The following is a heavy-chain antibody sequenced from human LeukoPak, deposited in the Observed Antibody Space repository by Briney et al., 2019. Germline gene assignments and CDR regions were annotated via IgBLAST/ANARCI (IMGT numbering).Heavy chain of an antibody. Sequence: GGSPRLSCAASGFTFSSYSMNWVRQAPGKGLEWVSSISSSSSYIYYADSVKGRFTISRDNAKNSLYLQMNSLRAEDTAVYYCARGMIHREVTCSSTSCYWEYYFDYWGQGTLVTVSS. CDR1: GFTFSSYS. D-gene: IGHD2-2*01. CDR3: ARGMIHREVTCSSTSCYWEYYFDY. V-gene: IGHV3-21*01. CDR2: ISSSSSYI. J-gene: IGHJ4*02.